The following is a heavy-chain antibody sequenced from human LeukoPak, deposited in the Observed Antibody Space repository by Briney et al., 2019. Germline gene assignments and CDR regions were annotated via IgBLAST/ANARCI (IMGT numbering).Heavy chain of an antibody. V-gene: IGHV3-23*01. CDR1: GFTFGSYA. J-gene: IGHJ4*02. CDR3: AKGRRSAIAAAGTLDDY. CDR2: ISGSGGST. D-gene: IGHD6-13*01. Sequence: GGSLRLSCVASGFTFGSYAMSWVRQAPGKGLEWVSAISGSGGSTYYADSVKGRFTISRVNSKNTLYLQMNSLRAEDTAVYYCAKGRRSAIAAAGTLDDYWGQGTLVTVSS.